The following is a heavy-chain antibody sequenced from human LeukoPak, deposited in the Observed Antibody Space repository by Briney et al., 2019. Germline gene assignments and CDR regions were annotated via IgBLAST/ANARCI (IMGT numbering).Heavy chain of an antibody. CDR3: ARQTDLDFVLVPAAVSLDY. CDR2: IYPDDSDT. J-gene: IGHJ4*02. V-gene: IGHV5-51*01. CDR1: GYSFSTYW. Sequence: GESLKISCKGSGYSFSTYWIGWVRQMPGKGLEWMGIIYPDDSDTRYSPSFQGQVTISADKSINTAYLQWSSLKASDTAMYYCARQTDLDFVLVPAAVSLDYWGQGTLVTVSS. D-gene: IGHD2-2*03.